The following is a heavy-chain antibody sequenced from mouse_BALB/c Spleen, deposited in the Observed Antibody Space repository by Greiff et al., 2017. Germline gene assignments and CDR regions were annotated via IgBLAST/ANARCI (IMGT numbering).Heavy chain of an antibody. D-gene: IGHD2-14*01. CDR2: ISSGSSTI. V-gene: IGHV5-17*02. CDR1: GFTFSSFG. CDR3: ARSGYKYDVEYAMDY. Sequence: EVQLVESGGGLVQPGGSRKLSCAASGFTFSSFGMHWVRQAPEKGLEWVAYISSGSSTIYYADTVTGRFPISRDNPKNTLFLQMTSLRSEDTDMCYCARSGYKYDVEYAMDYWGQGTSVTVSA. J-gene: IGHJ4*01.